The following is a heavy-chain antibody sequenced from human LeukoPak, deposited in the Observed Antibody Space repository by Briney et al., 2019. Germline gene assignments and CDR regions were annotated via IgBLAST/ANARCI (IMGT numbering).Heavy chain of an antibody. D-gene: IGHD3-16*01. J-gene: IGHJ3*02. V-gene: IGHV3-48*02. CDR2: ITTSG. Sequence: GGSLRLSCAASGFTFSTYTMSWVRQAPGKGLEWVSSITTSGRYAESVKGRFTNSRDNAKNSLYLQMDSLRDEDTAVYYCARDYAYAFDIWGQGTMVTVSS. CDR1: GFTFSTYT. CDR3: ARDYAYAFDI.